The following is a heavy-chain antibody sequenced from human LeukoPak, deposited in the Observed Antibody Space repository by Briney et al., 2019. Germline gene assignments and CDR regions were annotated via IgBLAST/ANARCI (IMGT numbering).Heavy chain of an antibody. CDR3: ARVYYYDSSGYYFDY. D-gene: IGHD3-22*01. CDR1: GGSISSYY. Sequence: NTSETLSLTCTVSGGSISSYYWSWIRRPAGKGLEWIGRIYTSGSTNYNPSLKSRVTMSVDTSKNQFSLKLSSVTAADTAVYYCARVYYYDSSGYYFDYWGQGTLVTVSS. V-gene: IGHV4-4*07. J-gene: IGHJ4*02. CDR2: IYTSGST.